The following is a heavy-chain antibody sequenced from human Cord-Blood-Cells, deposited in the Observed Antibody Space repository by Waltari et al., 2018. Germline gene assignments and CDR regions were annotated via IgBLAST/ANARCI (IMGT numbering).Heavy chain of an antibody. V-gene: IGHV4-38-2*01. J-gene: IGHJ4*02. CDR3: ARDGVDIVATPIDY. CDR1: GYSISSGYY. CDR2: IYHSGST. Sequence: QVQLQESGPGLVKPSETLSLTCAVSGYSISSGYYWGWIRQPPGKGLEWIGSIYHSGSTYYNPSLKSRVTISVDTSKNQFSLKRSSVTAADTAVYYCARDGVDIVATPIDYWGQGTLVTVSS. D-gene: IGHD5-12*01.